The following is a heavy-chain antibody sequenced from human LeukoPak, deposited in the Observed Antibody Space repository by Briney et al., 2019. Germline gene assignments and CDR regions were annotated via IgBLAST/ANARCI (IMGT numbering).Heavy chain of an antibody. D-gene: IGHD3-3*01. Sequence: ASVKVSCKASGGTFSSYGISWVRQAPGQGLEWMGWISAYNGNTNYAQKLQGRVTMTTDTSTSTAYMELRSLRSDDTAVYYCARYDDFWSGYYYDYWGQGTLVTVSS. CDR2: ISAYNGNT. CDR1: GGTFSSYG. J-gene: IGHJ4*02. V-gene: IGHV1-18*01. CDR3: ARYDDFWSGYYYDY.